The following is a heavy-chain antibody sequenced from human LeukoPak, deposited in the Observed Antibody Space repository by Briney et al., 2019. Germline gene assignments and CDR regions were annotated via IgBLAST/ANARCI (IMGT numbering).Heavy chain of an antibody. Sequence: GGSLRLSCAASGFTFRSYGMHWVRQAPGKGLEWVALIRDDGSDKYYADSVEGRFTISRDNAKNSLYLQMNSLRAEDTAVYYRARILPRQYRPPYYYYMDVWGKGTTVTVSS. V-gene: IGHV3-33*01. CDR2: IRDDGSDK. D-gene: IGHD4-11*01. CDR1: GFTFRSYG. J-gene: IGHJ6*03. CDR3: ARILPRQYRPPYYYYMDV.